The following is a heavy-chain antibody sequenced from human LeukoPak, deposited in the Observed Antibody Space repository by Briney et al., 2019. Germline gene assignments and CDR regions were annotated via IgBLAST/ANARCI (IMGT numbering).Heavy chain of an antibody. V-gene: IGHV3-7*04. J-gene: IGHJ4*02. CDR3: TRVGYIDEGIDY. Sequence: GGSLRLSCAASGFTFSSHWMSWVRQAPGKGLEWVANIKQDGSEKSYVDSVKGRFTISRDNAKNSLYLQMNSLRAEDTAIYYCTRVGYIDEGIDYWGQGTLVTVSS. CDR2: IKQDGSEK. CDR1: GFTFSSHW. D-gene: IGHD5-24*01.